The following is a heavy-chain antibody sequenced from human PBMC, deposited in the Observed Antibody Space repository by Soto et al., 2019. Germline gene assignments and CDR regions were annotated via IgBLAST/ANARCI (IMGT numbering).Heavy chain of an antibody. CDR1: GYTFTSYD. D-gene: IGHD2-8*02. J-gene: IGHJ6*03. CDR3: ARRYSTGYDYFYYYYIDV. CDR2: MNPNSGNT. Sequence: QVQLVQSGAEVKKPGASVKVSCKASGYTFTSYDINWVRQATGQGLEWMGWMNPNSGNTGYAQKFQGRVTMTRNTSLSTAYMDLSSLRSEDTAVYYCARRYSTGYDYFYYYYIDVWGKWTTVTLSS. V-gene: IGHV1-8*02.